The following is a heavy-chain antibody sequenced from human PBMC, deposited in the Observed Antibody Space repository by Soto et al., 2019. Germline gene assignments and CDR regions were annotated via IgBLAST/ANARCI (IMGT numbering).Heavy chain of an antibody. CDR2: VSYEGHNK. Sequence: QVQLVETGGGVVQPGRSLRLSCAASGFNFNNYNLHWVRQAPGKGLEWVAVVSYEGHNKYYGDSVKGRFTISKDESKTIVYMQMTNLRSEDTANYYCARAGSTTSQPYSWHYYGMAVWGLGTTVHVSS. CDR3: ARAGSTTSQPYSWHYYGMAV. D-gene: IGHD2-2*01. V-gene: IGHV3-30*03. J-gene: IGHJ6*02. CDR1: GFNFNNYN.